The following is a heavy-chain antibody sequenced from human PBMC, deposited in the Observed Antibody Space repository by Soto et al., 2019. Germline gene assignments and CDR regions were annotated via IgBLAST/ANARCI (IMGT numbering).Heavy chain of an antibody. Sequence: HGESLKISCKGSGYSFTNYWIAWVRQMPGKGLEWMGIIYPGDSSTRYSPSFRGQVTISADKSISTAYLQWSSLKASDTATYYCAHRGGATVGLYYFDYWGQGALVTVSS. CDR3: AHRGGATVGLYYFDY. J-gene: IGHJ4*02. CDR1: GYSFTNYW. D-gene: IGHD3-16*01. V-gene: IGHV5-51*01. CDR2: IYPGDSST.